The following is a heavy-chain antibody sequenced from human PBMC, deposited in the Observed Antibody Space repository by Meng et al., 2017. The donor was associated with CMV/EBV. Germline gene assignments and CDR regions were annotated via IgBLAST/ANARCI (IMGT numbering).Heavy chain of an antibody. D-gene: IGHD3-22*01. V-gene: IGHV3-21*01. CDR1: GFTFSSYS. J-gene: IGHJ4*02. CDR3: ARDLRPAREGGLASYYYDSSGYLAY. CDR2: ISSSSSYI. Sequence: GGSLRLSCAASGFTFSSYSMNWVRQAPGKGLEWVSSISSSSSYIYYADSVKGRFTISRDSAKNSLYLQMNSLRAEDTAVYYCARDLRPAREGGLASYYYDSSGYLAYWGQGTLVTVSS.